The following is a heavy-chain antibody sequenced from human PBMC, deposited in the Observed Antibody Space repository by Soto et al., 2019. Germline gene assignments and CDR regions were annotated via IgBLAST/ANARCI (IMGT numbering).Heavy chain of an antibody. CDR1: GFTFGAYW. J-gene: IGHJ4*02. V-gene: IGHV3-74*01. D-gene: IGHD1-1*01. CDR3: ARGPRVSSTGTGAH. CDR2: ISDDGSTA. Sequence: GRSLRLSCAVSGFTFGAYWMHWVRQVPGKGLTWVSRISDDGSTATYADSVKGRFVISRDNAKNSLYLEMNTLRVDDSGLYYCARGPRVSSTGTGAHWGRGTLVTVSS.